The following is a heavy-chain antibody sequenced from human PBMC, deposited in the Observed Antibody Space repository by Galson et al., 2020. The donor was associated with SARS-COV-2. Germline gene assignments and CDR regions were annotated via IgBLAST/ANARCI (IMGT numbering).Heavy chain of an antibody. CDR3: ARQEAECSRGVCRHNYFAPMDV. Sequence: SETLSLTCAVSGISVKRGHFWGWIRQPPGKRLEWIGNFYQDGTSYYNPSLKSRVTISIDTSTNLFSLRLKSVTAADTAVYYCARQEAECSRGVCRHNYFAPMDVWGQGTTVIVSS. CDR1: GISVKRGHF. D-gene: IGHD2-8*02. CDR2: FYQDGTS. J-gene: IGHJ6*02. V-gene: IGHV4-38-2*01.